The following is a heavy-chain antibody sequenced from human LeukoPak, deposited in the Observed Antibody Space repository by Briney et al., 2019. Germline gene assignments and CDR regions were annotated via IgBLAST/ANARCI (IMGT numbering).Heavy chain of an antibody. Sequence: PSGTLSLTCAVSGGSISSSYWWSWVRQTPGKGLERIGEMYHSGSTNYNPSLKSRVTISLDNSKNQFSLKLSSVTAADTAVYYCATNSGWRFDYWGQGTLVTVSS. D-gene: IGHD6-19*01. CDR1: GGSISSSYW. V-gene: IGHV4-4*02. J-gene: IGHJ4*02. CDR3: ATNSGWRFDY. CDR2: MYHSGST.